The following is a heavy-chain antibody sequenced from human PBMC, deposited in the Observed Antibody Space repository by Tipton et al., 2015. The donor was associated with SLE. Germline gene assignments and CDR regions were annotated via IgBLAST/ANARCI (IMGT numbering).Heavy chain of an antibody. D-gene: IGHD6-6*01. J-gene: IGHJ3*02. CDR2: IYTSGST. CDR3: ARSPLKPKYSSSPKGAFDI. Sequence: PGLVKPSETLSLTCTVSGGSISSYYWSWIRQPAGKGLEWIGRIYTSGSTNYNPSLKSRVTMSVDTSKNQFSLKLSSVTAADTAVYYCARSPLKPKYSSSPKGAFDIWGQGTMVTVSS. V-gene: IGHV4-4*07. CDR1: GGSISSYY.